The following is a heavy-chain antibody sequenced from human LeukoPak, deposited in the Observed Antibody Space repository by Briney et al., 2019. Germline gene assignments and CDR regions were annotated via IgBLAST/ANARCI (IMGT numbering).Heavy chain of an antibody. Sequence: GASVKVSCKASGYTFTGYYLHWVRQAPGQGLEWMGWIHPNSGGTNYAQKFQGRVTMTRDTSISTVYMELSSLRSDDTAVYFCAGLASVPGWGQGTLVTVSS. V-gene: IGHV1-2*02. D-gene: IGHD6-19*01. CDR3: AGLASVPG. J-gene: IGHJ1*01. CDR1: GYTFTGYY. CDR2: IHPNSGGT.